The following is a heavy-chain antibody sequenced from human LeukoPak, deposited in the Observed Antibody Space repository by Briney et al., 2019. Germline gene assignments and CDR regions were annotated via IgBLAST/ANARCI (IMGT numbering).Heavy chain of an antibody. V-gene: IGHV3-30-3*01. CDR3: AKEPAHRGN. CDR1: GFTFSNYA. J-gene: IGHJ4*02. CDR2: ISYDGSNK. Sequence: PGGSLRLSCAASGFTFSNYAMHWVRQAPGKGLEWVAVISYDGSNKYYADSVKGRFTISRDNSKNTLYLQMNSLRAEDTAVYYCAKEPAHRGNWGQGTLVTVSS. D-gene: IGHD1-26*01.